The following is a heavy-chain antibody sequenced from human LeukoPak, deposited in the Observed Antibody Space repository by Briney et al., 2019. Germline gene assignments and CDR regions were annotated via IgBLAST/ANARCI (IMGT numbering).Heavy chain of an antibody. V-gene: IGHV4-61*01. J-gene: IGHJ3*02. D-gene: IGHD3-22*01. CDR2: IYYSGST. CDR3: ARLYYHDSSGAFDI. Sequence: SETLSLTCTVSGGSVSSGSYYWSWIRQPPGKGLEWIGYIYYSGSTNYNPSLKSRVTISVDTSKNQFSLKLSSVTAADTAVYYCARLYYHDSSGAFDIWGQGTMVTVSS. CDR1: GGSVSSGSYY.